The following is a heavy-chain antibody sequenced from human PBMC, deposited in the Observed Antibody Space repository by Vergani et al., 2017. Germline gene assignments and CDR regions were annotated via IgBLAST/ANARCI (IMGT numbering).Heavy chain of an antibody. CDR1: GYTFTSYG. CDR2: ISAYNGNT. Sequence: QVQLVQSGAEVKKPGASVKVSCKASGYTFTSYGISWVRQAPGQGLEWMGWISAYNGNTNYAQKFQGRVTITADESTSTAYMEMSSLRSEDTAVYYCARALLAGMYWFDPWGQGTLVTVSS. D-gene: IGHD3-3*01. CDR3: ARALLAGMYWFDP. J-gene: IGHJ5*02. V-gene: IGHV1-18*01.